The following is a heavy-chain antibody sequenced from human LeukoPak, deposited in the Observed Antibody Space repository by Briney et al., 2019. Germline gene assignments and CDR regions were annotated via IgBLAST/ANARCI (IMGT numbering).Heavy chain of an antibody. CDR3: ASGRNLLLRYFDWLDYYFMDV. J-gene: IGHJ6*03. D-gene: IGHD3-9*01. Sequence: SVKVSCKASGGTFSSYAISWVRQAPGQGLEWMGRIIPIFGTANYAQKFQGRVTITTDESTSTDYIELSSLRSEDTAVYYCASGRNLLLRYFDWLDYYFMDVWGKGTTVTVSS. CDR1: GGTFSSYA. CDR2: IIPIFGTA. V-gene: IGHV1-69*05.